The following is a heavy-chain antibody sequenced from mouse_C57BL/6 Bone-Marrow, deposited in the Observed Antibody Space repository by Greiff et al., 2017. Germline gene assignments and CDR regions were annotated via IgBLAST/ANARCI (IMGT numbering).Heavy chain of an antibody. V-gene: IGHV2-2*01. J-gene: IGHJ4*01. CDR3: ARAYYDYDFYAMDY. Sequence: QVQLQQSGPGLVQPSQSLSITCTVSGFSLTSYGVHWVRQSPGKGLEWLGVIWRGGSTDYNAAFISRLSISKDNSKSQVFFKMNSLQADDTAIYYCARAYYDYDFYAMDYWGQGTSVTVSS. D-gene: IGHD2-4*01. CDR2: IWRGGST. CDR1: GFSLTSYG.